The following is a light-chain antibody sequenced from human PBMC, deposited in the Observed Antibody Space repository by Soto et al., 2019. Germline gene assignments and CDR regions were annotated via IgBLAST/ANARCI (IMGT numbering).Light chain of an antibody. Sequence: SYELTQPPSVSEAPGKTARITCGGNNIGSKSVHWYQQKPGQAPVLVTFYDRERPSGIPERFSGSNSGNTATLTISGVEAGDEADYYCQVWDSDLEWVFGGGTMLTFL. V-gene: IGLV3-21*04. CDR3: QVWDSDLEWV. CDR1: NIGSKS. J-gene: IGLJ2*01. CDR2: YDR.